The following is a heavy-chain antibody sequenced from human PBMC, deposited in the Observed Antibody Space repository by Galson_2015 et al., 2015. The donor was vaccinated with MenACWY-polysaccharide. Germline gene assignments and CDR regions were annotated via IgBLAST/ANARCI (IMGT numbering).Heavy chain of an antibody. J-gene: IGHJ4*02. Sequence: SLRLSCAASGFTFSTYSMTWVRQAPGKGLEWVSYINGGGSTIYYADSVKGRFTISRDNAKNSLYLQMNSLRDDDTAVCYCARDSGIAGADDYWGQGTLVIVSS. V-gene: IGHV3-48*02. CDR1: GFTFSTYS. CDR3: ARDSGIAGADDY. CDR2: INGGGSTI. D-gene: IGHD6-13*01.